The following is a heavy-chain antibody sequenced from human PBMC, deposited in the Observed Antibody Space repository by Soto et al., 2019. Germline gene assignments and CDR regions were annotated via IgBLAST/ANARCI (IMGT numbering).Heavy chain of an antibody. D-gene: IGHD2-2*01. CDR1: GFTFSSYE. Sequence: GSLGLSCAASGFTFSSYEMNGVRQAPGKGLEWVSYISSSGSTIYYADSVKGRFTISRDNAKNSLYLQMNSLRAEDTAVYYCARDGAVPAADDAFDIWGQGTMVTVSS. V-gene: IGHV3-48*03. J-gene: IGHJ3*02. CDR2: ISSSGSTI. CDR3: ARDGAVPAADDAFDI.